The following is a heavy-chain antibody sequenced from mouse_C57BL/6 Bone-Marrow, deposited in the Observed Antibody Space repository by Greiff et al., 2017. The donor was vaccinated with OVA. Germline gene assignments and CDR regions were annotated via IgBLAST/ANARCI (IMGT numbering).Heavy chain of an antibody. CDR1: GFNIKDDY. CDR3: TTVRGWLAY. J-gene: IGHJ3*01. Sequence: VQLQQSGAELVRPGASVKLSCTASGFNIKDDYMHWVKQRPEQGLEWIGWIDPENGDTEYASKFQGKATITADTSSNTAYLQLSSLTSEDTAVYYCTTVRGWLAYWGQGTLVTVSA. V-gene: IGHV14-4*01. CDR2: IDPENGDT.